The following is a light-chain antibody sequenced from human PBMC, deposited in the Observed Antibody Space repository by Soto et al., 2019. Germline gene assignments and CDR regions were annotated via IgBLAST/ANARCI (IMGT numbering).Light chain of an antibody. CDR3: QQYGSSPPYT. Sequence: EVVLTQSPGTLSLSPGERATLSCRASQSVRNNYLAGYQQKPGQSPKLLIFGSSDRATGIPDRFSGSGSGTDFTLTISRLEPEDFGVYYCQQYGSSPPYTFGQGTKLEIK. CDR1: QSVRNNY. J-gene: IGKJ2*01. CDR2: GSS. V-gene: IGKV3-20*01.